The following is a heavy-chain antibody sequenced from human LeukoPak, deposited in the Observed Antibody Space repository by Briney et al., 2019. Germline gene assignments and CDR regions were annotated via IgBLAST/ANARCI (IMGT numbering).Heavy chain of an antibody. CDR2: IYSGGST. V-gene: IGHV3-53*01. D-gene: IGHD5-18*01. J-gene: IGHJ4*02. Sequence: GGSLRLSCAASGFTVSSNYMSWVRQAPGKGLEWVSVIYSGGSTYYADSVKGRFTIFRDNSKNTLYLQMNSLRAEDTAVYYCARDRGYSYGYNPTYFDYWGQGTLVTVSS. CDR1: GFTVSSNY. CDR3: ARDRGYSYGYNPTYFDY.